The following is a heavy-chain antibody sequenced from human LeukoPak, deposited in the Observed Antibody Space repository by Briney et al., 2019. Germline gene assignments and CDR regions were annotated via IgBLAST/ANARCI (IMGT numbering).Heavy chain of an antibody. D-gene: IGHD4-23*01. CDR3: ARDRGNSDPGDWFDS. CDR1: GFTFSDYY. Sequence: GGSLRLSCAASGFTFSDYYMSWIRQAPGKGLEWVSYISGSGSTVYYAVSVRGRFTISRDNPKNSLFLQMNSLRAEDTAVYYCARDRGNSDPGDWFDSWGQGTLVTVSS. J-gene: IGHJ5*01. CDR2: ISGSGSTV. V-gene: IGHV3-11*01.